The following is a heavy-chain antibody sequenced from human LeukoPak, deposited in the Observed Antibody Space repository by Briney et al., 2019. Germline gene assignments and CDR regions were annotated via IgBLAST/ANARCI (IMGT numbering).Heavy chain of an antibody. V-gene: IGHV4-39*01. Sequence: SETLSLTCTVSGGPISSPNHFWGWVRQPPGKGLEWIGSVYYGGGTYSNPSLKSRVTMSAGTSKNQFSLTLSSVTAADTAVYYCARVVAGTKDFQHWGQGTLVTVSS. CDR3: ARVVAGTKDFQH. D-gene: IGHD6-19*01. J-gene: IGHJ1*01. CDR1: GGPISSPNHF. CDR2: VYYGGGT.